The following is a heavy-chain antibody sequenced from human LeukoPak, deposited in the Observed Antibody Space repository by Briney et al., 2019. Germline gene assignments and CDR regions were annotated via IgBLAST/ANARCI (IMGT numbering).Heavy chain of an antibody. CDR1: GYTFTGYY. Sequence: ASVKVSCKASGYTFTGYYMHWVRQAPGQGLEWMGWINPNSGGTNYAQKFQGRVTMTRDTSISTAYMELSRLRSDDTAVYYCARVVLRYCSGGSCYPYNWFDPWGQGTLVTVSS. V-gene: IGHV1-2*02. D-gene: IGHD2-15*01. CDR2: INPNSGGT. J-gene: IGHJ5*02. CDR3: ARVVLRYCSGGSCYPYNWFDP.